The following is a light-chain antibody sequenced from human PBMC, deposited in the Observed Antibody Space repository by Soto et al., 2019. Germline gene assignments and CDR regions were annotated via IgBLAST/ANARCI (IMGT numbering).Light chain of an antibody. J-gene: IGLJ2*01. CDR3: VTWDSSLSVGR. V-gene: IGLV1-51*01. CDR2: DNN. Sequence: QSVLTQPPSVSAAPGQKVTISCSGSSSNIGDNYVSWDQQLPGTAPKLLLYDNNKRPSGIPDRFSGSKSGTSATLDITGLQTGDEAEDYGVTWDSSLSVGRLGGGTKRTVL. CDR1: SSNIGDNY.